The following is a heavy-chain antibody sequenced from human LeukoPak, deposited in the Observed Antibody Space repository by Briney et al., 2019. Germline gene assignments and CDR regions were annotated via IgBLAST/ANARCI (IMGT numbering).Heavy chain of an antibody. CDR1: GGTFSSYA. J-gene: IGHJ5*02. CDR2: IIPILGIA. V-gene: IGHV1-69*04. Sequence: SVKVSCKASGGTFSSYAISWVRQAPGQGLEWMRRIIPILGIANYAQKFQGRVTITADKSTSTAYMELSSLRSEDTAVYYCARDLRGYGSGSYGWFDPWGQGTLVTVSS. CDR3: ARDLRGYGSGSYGWFDP. D-gene: IGHD3-10*01.